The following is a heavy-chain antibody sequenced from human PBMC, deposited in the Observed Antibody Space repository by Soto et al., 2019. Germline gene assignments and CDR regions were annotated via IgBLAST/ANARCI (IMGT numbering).Heavy chain of an antibody. J-gene: IGHJ5*02. CDR1: RFTFSTYS. CDR3: WRESVPRRKHTWLDP. Sequence: LRLSCAAFRFTFSTYSMNWVRQAPGKGPDWVTYYTGFIWTKCYADSVNGRFTISWAYSKNTLNLYTAGLCAEDTPVDFCWRESVPRRKHTWLDPWGQGTLVTVSS. V-gene: IGHV3-48*01. CDR2: YTGFIWTK.